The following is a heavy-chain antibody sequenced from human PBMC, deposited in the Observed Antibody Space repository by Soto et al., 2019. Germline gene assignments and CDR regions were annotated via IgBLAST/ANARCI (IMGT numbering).Heavy chain of an antibody. CDR1: GGSINSGGFY. J-gene: IGHJ4*02. CDR3: ARGHGNLDY. V-gene: IGHV4-31*03. Sequence: QVQLQESGPGLVKPSQTLSLTCTVSGGSINSGGFYWTWIRQHPGKGLEWIGNIYYNAYSGTTYYNPSLKSRITISADTSKNQFSLRLSSVTAADTAVYYCARGHGNLDYWGQGTLVTVSS. CDR2: IYYNAYSGTT.